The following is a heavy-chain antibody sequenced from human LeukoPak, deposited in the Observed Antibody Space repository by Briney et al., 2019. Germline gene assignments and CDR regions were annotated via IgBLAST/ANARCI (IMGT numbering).Heavy chain of an antibody. V-gene: IGHV3-53*01. CDR2: IYSGGST. D-gene: IGHD3-10*01. CDR1: GFTVSSNY. J-gene: IGHJ3*02. Sequence: GGSLRLSCAASGFTVSSNYMSWVRQAPGKGLEWVSVIYSGGSTYYADSVRGRFTISRDNTKNSLYLQMNSLTAEDTAVYYCARGGIRTFDIWGQGTMVTVSS. CDR3: ARGGIRTFDI.